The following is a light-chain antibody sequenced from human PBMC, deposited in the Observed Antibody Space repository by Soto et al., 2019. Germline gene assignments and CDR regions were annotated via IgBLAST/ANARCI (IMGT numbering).Light chain of an antibody. V-gene: IGKV4-1*01. J-gene: IGKJ2*01. CDR1: QSVLYSSNNKNY. CDR2: WAS. Sequence: DIVMTQSPDSLAVSLVEMATINFKSSQSVLYSSNNKNYLAWYQQKPGQPPKLLIHWASTRESGVPDRFSGSGSGTDFTLTISSLQAEDVAVYYCQQYYNTPKTFGQGTKLEIK. CDR3: QQYYNTPKT.